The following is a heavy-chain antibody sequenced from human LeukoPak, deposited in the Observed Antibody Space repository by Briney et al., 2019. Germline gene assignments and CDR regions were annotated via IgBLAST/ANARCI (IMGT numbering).Heavy chain of an antibody. CDR1: GYTFTSHG. CDR3: ARATPGGLHGYSFDY. CDR2: ISAYNGVT. Sequence: ASVKVSCKASGYTFTSHGFTWVRQAPGQGLEWMGWISAYNGVTKYAQKFQGRVTMTTDTSTSTAYMDLRSLRSDDTAVYYCARATPGGLHGYSFDYWGQGTVVTVYS. D-gene: IGHD5-24*01. V-gene: IGHV1-18*01. J-gene: IGHJ4*02.